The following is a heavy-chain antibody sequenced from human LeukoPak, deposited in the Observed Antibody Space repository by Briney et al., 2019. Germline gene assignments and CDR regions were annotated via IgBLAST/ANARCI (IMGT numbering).Heavy chain of an antibody. CDR3: VRAAESLVGATSHFDY. Sequence: SETLSLTCSVSGGSITSSSFYWGWIRQPPGKGLEWIGSILYTGSTYYNPSLKSRVTISVDTFKNQFSLKVSPVIAADTAVYYCVRAAESLVGATSHFDYWGQGTLVTVSS. D-gene: IGHD1-26*01. V-gene: IGHV4-39*07. CDR2: ILYTGST. CDR1: GGSITSSSFY. J-gene: IGHJ4*02.